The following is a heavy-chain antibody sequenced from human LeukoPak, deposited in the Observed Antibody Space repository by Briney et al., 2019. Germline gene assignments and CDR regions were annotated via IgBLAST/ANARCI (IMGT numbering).Heavy chain of an antibody. CDR3: ARLSGRYYYDNSGYYGD. D-gene: IGHD3-22*01. CDR2: IYYSGST. J-gene: IGHJ4*02. Sequence: SETLSLTCTVSGGSISTYYWSWLRHPPGKGVEWIGYIYYSGSTNYNPSLKSRVTMSVDTSKNQFSLKLSSVTAADTAVYYCARLSGRYYYDNSGYYGDWGQGTLVTVSS. CDR1: GGSISTYY. V-gene: IGHV4-59*08.